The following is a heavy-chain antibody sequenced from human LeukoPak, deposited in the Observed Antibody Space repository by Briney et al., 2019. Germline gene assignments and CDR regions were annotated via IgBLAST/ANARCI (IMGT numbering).Heavy chain of an antibody. Sequence: SETLSLTCTVSGVSISSSNSYWGWIRQPPGKGLEWIGSIYYSGNTYYNASLKSQVSISIDTSKNQFSLKLGSVTAADTAVYYCARVGLNWNDFSDAFDIWGQGTMVTVSS. CDR3: ARVGLNWNDFSDAFDI. D-gene: IGHD1-1*01. CDR1: GVSISSSNSY. CDR2: IYYSGNT. V-gene: IGHV4-39*07. J-gene: IGHJ3*02.